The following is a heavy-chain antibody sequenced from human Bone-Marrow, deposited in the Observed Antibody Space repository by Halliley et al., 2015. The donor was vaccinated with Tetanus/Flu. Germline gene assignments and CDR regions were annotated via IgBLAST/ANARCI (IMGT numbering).Heavy chain of an antibody. J-gene: IGHJ6*02. Sequence: FPGDSDTRYSPSFQGQVTISVDKSISPAYLHWISLKPSDTAVYYCARQYYTSSWLGDKSYGMDVWGQGTTVTVSS. D-gene: IGHD3-3*01. CDR3: ARQYYTSSWLGDKSYGMDV. V-gene: IGHV5-51*01. CDR2: FPGDSDT.